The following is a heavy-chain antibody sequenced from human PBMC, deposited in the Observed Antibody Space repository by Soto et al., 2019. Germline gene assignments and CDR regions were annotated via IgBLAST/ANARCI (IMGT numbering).Heavy chain of an antibody. J-gene: IGHJ6*02. CDR3: AKDMDVLRFLEWSDGMDV. V-gene: IGHV3-30*18. CDR2: ISYDGSNK. Sequence: GGPLRLSCAASGFTFSSYGMHWVRQAPGKGLEWVAVISYDGSNKYYADSVKGRFTISRDNSKNTLYLQMNSLGAEDTAVYYCAKDMDVLRFLEWSDGMDVWGQGTTVTVSS. D-gene: IGHD3-3*01. CDR1: GFTFSSYG.